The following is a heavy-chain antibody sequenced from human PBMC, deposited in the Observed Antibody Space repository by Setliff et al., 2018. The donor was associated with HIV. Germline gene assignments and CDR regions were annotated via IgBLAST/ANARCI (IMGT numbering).Heavy chain of an antibody. CDR1: GGSFIGSSFQ. J-gene: IGHJ4*02. CDR3: AGGPPFAY. V-gene: IGHV4-39*07. Sequence: KSSETLSLTCTVSGGSFIGSSFQSTWIRQTPGKGLEWIADIAYSGTTMYTNYNPSLESRVIVSEDTSRDQFFLKLTSVTVDDTAIYYCAGGPPFAYWGQGLLVTVSS. CDR2: IAYSGTTMYT.